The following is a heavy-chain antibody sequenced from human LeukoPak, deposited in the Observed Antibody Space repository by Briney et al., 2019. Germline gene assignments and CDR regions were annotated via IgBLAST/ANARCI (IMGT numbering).Heavy chain of an antibody. CDR2: INHSGTT. CDR3: VRHRAVTTIDP. Sequence: SETLSLTCAVYGGSFSGYYWSWIRQPPGKGLEWIGEINHSGTTYYNPSLKSRVTISVDTSKNQFSLRLPSVTAADTAVYYCVRHRAVTTIDPWGQGALVTVSS. V-gene: IGHV4-34*01. CDR1: GGSFSGYY. D-gene: IGHD4-11*01. J-gene: IGHJ5*02.